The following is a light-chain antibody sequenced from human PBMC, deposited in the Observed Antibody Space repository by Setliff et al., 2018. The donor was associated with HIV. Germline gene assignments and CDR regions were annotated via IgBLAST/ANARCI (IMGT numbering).Light chain of an antibody. Sequence: QSALTQPASVSGSPGQSITISCTGTSSDVGGYKYVYWYQQHPGKAPKIMIYEVTKRPSGVSDRFSGSKSGNTASLTISWLQADDEADYYCCSYASYSTYVFGSGTKVTVL. CDR2: EVT. V-gene: IGLV2-23*02. J-gene: IGLJ1*01. CDR1: SSDVGGYKY. CDR3: CSYASYSTYV.